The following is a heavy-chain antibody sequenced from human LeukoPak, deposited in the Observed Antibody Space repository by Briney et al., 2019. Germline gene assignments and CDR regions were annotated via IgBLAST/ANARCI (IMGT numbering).Heavy chain of an antibody. CDR1: GYTLTELS. CDR2: FDPEDGET. Sequence: ASVKVSCKVSGYTLTELSMHWVRQAPGKGLEWMGGFDPEDGETIYAQKCQGRVTMTEDTSTDTAYMELSSLRSEDTAVYYCATVKAVVTATPFDYWGQGTLVTVSS. D-gene: IGHD2-21*02. J-gene: IGHJ4*02. V-gene: IGHV1-24*01. CDR3: ATVKAVVTATPFDY.